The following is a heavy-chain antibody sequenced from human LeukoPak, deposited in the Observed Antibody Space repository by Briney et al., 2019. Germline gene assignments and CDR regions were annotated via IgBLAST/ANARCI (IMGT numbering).Heavy chain of an antibody. CDR3: ARRTGDSNGRWFDS. CDR1: GFTFSSYA. J-gene: IGHJ5*01. Sequence: PGGSLRLSCAASGFTFSSYAMHWVRQAPGKGLEWVAVISYDGSNKYYADSVKGRFTISRDNSKNTLYLQMNSLRAEDTAVYYCARRTGDSNGRWFDSWGQGTLVTVSS. CDR2: ISYDGSNK. V-gene: IGHV3-30-3*01. D-gene: IGHD2-21*02.